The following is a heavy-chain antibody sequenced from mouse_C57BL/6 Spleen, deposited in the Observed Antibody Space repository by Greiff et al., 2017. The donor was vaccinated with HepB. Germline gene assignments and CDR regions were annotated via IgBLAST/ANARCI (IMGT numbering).Heavy chain of an antibody. D-gene: IGHD2-3*01. CDR1: GYAFSSSW. Sequence: VQVVESGPELVKPGASVKISCKASGYAFSSSWMNWVKQRPGKGLEWIGRIYPGDGDTNYNGKFKGKATLTADKSSSTAYMQLSSLTSEDSAVYFCARYGGWLLRDAMDYWGQGTSVTVSS. V-gene: IGHV1-82*01. CDR3: ARYGGWLLRDAMDY. J-gene: IGHJ4*01. CDR2: IYPGDGDT.